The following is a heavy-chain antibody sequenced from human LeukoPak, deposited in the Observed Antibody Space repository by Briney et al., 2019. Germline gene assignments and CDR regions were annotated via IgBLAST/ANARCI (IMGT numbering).Heavy chain of an antibody. D-gene: IGHD3-10*01. V-gene: IGHV1-69*05. J-gene: IGHJ4*02. CDR2: IIPIFGTA. CDR1: GGTFSSYA. CDR3: ARRMYYYGSGSHFDY. Sequence: SVKVSCKASGGTFSSYAISWVRQAPGQGLEWMGGIIPIFGTANYAQKFQGRVTITTDESTSAAYMELSSLRSEDTAVYYCARRMYYYGSGSHFDYWGQGTLVTVSS.